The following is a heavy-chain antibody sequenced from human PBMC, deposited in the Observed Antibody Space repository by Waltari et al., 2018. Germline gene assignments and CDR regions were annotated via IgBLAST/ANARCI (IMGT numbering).Heavy chain of an antibody. J-gene: IGHJ4*02. V-gene: IGHV3-23*03. CDR3: AKGGGSGWTAFYEY. CDR2: IYSGGSA. CDR1: GLTFGSYA. D-gene: IGHD6-19*01. Sequence: DVQLLESGGGLVQPGGSLRLSCAVSGLTFGSYAMTWVRQAPGKGLEWVSVIYSGGSAYYADSVKGRFTISRDNSKNTLYLQMNSLRAEDTAVYYCAKGGGSGWTAFYEYWGQGTLVTVSS.